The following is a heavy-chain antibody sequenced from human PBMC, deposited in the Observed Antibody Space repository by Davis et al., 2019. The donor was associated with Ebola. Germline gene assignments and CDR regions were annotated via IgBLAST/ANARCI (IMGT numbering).Heavy chain of an antibody. CDR3: ARDPDYGDYYYGMDV. Sequence: SVKVSCKASGGTFSSYAIIWVRQAPGQGLEWMGGIIPIFGTANYAQKFQGRVMITADESTSTAYMELSSLRSEDTAVYYCARDPDYGDYYYGMDVWGQGTTVTVSS. J-gene: IGHJ6*02. D-gene: IGHD4-17*01. CDR1: GGTFSSYA. CDR2: IIPIFGTA. V-gene: IGHV1-69*13.